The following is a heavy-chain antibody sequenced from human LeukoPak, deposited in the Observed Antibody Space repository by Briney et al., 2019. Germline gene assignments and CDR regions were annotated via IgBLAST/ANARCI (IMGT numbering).Heavy chain of an antibody. J-gene: IGHJ4*02. CDR1: GGSISSGSYY. V-gene: IGHV4-61*02. CDR2: IYTSGST. Sequence: PSQTLSLTCTVPGGSISSGSYYWSWIRQPAGKGLEWIGRIYTSGSTNYNPSLKSRVTISVDTSKNQFSLKLSSVTAADTAVYYCAREAYDCSSASCYPKYFDYWGQGTLVTVSS. D-gene: IGHD2-2*01. CDR3: AREAYDCSSASCYPKYFDY.